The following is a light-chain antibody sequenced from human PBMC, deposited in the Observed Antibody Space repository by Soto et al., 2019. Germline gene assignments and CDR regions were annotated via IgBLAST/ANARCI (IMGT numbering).Light chain of an antibody. CDR1: QSVSSN. CDR3: QQYNNWPLT. CDR2: GAS. V-gene: IGKV3-15*01. Sequence: EIVMTQSPATLSVSPGERATLSCRASQSVSSNLAWYQQKPGQAPRLLIYGASTRATGIPARFSGSGPGTEFTLTISSLQSEDCAVYYCQQYNNWPLTFGGGTKVEIQ. J-gene: IGKJ4*01.